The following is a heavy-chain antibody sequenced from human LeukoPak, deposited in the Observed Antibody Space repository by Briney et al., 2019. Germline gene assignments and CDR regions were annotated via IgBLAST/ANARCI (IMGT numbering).Heavy chain of an antibody. D-gene: IGHD3-3*01. CDR2: ITGSGANT. CDR3: ARDFRSGFPNWFDP. CDR1: GFTFSSYS. Sequence: GGSLRLSCAASGFTFSSYSMNWVRQAPGKGLEWVSAITGSGANTFYADSVKGRFTISRDNSKNTLYLQMNSLRAEDAAVYYCARDFRSGFPNWFDPWGQGALVTVSS. J-gene: IGHJ5*02. V-gene: IGHV3-23*01.